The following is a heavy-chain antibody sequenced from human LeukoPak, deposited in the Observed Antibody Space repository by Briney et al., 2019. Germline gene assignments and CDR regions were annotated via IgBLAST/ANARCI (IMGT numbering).Heavy chain of an antibody. V-gene: IGHV4-4*02. J-gene: IGHJ4*02. Sequence: PSETLSLTCAVSGDSISSQSWWSWVRQPPGKGLEWIGEIHHTGSTNYNPSLKSRVTVAVDKSKDQFSLKLTSMTAADTAVYYCARKGLRHGYVPLDYWARESWSPSPQ. CDR3: ARKGLRHGYVPLDY. D-gene: IGHD3-22*01. CDR1: GDSISSQSW. CDR2: IHHTGST.